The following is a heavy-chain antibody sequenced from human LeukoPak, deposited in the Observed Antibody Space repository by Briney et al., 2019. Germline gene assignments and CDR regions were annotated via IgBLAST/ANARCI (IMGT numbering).Heavy chain of an antibody. J-gene: IGHJ6*02. CDR1: GLTFSSYG. CDR3: ARVDSNLAYYYYGMDV. CDR2: IWYDGSIK. Sequence: GRSLRLSCAGSGLTFSSYGMHWVRQAPGKGLGWVAVIWYDGSIKYYADSVKGRFTISRDNSKNTLYLQMNSLRAEDTAVYYCARVDSNLAYYYYGMDVWGQGTTVTVSS. V-gene: IGHV3-33*01. D-gene: IGHD2-2*03.